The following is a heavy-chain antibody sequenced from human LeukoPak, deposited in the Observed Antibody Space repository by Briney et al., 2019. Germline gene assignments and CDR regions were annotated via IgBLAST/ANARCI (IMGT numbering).Heavy chain of an antibody. J-gene: IGHJ4*02. CDR1: GFTFSNYG. V-gene: IGHV3-30*02. D-gene: IGHD1-26*01. CDR2: IRNDGSDK. Sequence: GGSLRLSCAASGFTFSNYGMHWVRQAPGKGLEWVAFIRNDGSDKYYADSVKGRFTIFRDNSENTLNLQMNSLRAEDTAMYYCARAIRGSYYEGVDYWGQGTLVTVSS. CDR3: ARAIRGSYYEGVDY.